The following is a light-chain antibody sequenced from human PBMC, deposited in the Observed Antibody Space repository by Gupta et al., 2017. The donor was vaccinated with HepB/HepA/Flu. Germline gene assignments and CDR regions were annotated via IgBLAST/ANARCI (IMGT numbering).Light chain of an antibody. CDR3: QSWDRNTVI. J-gene: IGLJ2*01. CDR1: KLGNEY. Sequence: SYDLTQPPSVSVSPGQRARITCSGDKLGNEYTSWYQQRPGQSPMVVVYQDNKRPSGIPERFSGSTSGTTATLTISGTQTMDEAVYYCQSWDRNTVIFGGGTKLTVL. CDR2: QDN. V-gene: IGLV3-1*01.